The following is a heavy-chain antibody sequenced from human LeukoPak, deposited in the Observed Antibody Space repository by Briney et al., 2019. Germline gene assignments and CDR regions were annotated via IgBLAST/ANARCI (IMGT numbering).Heavy chain of an antibody. CDR3: AKFDGDYDFSGSVGPH. CDR2: IRYDGSNK. Sequence: GGSLRLSCAASGFTFSSYGMHWVRQAPGKGLEWVAFIRYDGSNKYYADSVKGRFTISRDNSKNTLYLQMNSLRAEDTAVYYCAKFDGDYDFSGSVGPHWGQGTLVTVSS. V-gene: IGHV3-30*02. D-gene: IGHD3-3*01. J-gene: IGHJ1*01. CDR1: GFTFSSYG.